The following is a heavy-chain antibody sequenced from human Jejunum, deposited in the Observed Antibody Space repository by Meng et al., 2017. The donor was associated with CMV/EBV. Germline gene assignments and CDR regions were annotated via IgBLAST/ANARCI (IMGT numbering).Heavy chain of an antibody. CDR1: GYTFNYYG. V-gene: IGHV3-33*01. D-gene: IGHD3-22*01. Sequence: GYTFNYYGMSWVRQAPGKGLEWVAVLWYDGSRKYFADSVQGRFSISRDDSKNTVYLQMNSLRAEDTAVYYCARDNDGSSHYSQFDYWGQGTLVTVSS. CDR2: LWYDGSRK. J-gene: IGHJ4*02. CDR3: ARDNDGSSHYSQFDY.